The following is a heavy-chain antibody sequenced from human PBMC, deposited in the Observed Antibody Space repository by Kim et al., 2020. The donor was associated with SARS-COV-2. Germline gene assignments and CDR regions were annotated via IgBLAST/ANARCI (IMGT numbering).Heavy chain of an antibody. Sequence: GGSLRLSCAASGFTFSSFAMNWVRQAPGKGLEWVSIISDSGGDTFYADSVKGRFTISRDNSKNTLYLQMNSLRAEDTAVYYCAKKGIRARGQWYFDLWGRGTLVTVSS. V-gene: IGHV3-23*01. CDR2: ISDSGGDT. J-gene: IGHJ2*01. CDR3: AKKGIRARGQWYFDL. CDR1: GFTFSSFA. D-gene: IGHD5-18*01.